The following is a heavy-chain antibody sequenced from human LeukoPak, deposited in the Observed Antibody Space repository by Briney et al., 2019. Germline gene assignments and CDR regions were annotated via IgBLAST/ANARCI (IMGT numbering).Heavy chain of an antibody. CDR3: ARDKVQAVYYYDSSGYYS. Sequence: ASVKVSCKASGYTFTGYYMHWVRQAPGQGLEWMGWINPNSGGTNYAQKFQGRVTMTRDTSISTAYMELSRLRSDDTAVYYCARDKVQAVYYYDSSGYYSWGQGTLVTVSS. CDR2: INPNSGGT. CDR1: GYTFTGYY. V-gene: IGHV1-2*02. J-gene: IGHJ4*02. D-gene: IGHD3-22*01.